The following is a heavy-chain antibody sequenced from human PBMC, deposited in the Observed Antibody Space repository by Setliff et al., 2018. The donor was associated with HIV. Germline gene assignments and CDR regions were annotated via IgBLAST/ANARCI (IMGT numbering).Heavy chain of an antibody. CDR1: GYSFTNYW. CDR3: ARGEHFSYYMDV. CDR2: IYPGDSDT. Sequence: PGESLTISCKGSGYSFTNYWIAWVRQMPGKGLEWMGIIYPGDSDTVYSPSFQGQVTISADRSISTAYLQWSSLKASDTAMYFCARGEHFSYYMDVWGKGTTVTVSS. J-gene: IGHJ6*03. V-gene: IGHV5-51*01.